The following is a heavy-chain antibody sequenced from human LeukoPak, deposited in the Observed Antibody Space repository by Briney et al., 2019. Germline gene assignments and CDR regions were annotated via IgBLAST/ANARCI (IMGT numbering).Heavy chain of an antibody. CDR1: GGSISSYY. Sequence: SETLSLTCTVSGGSISSYYWSWIRQPPGKGLEWIGYIYYSGSTNYNPSLKSRVTISVDTSKNQFSLKLSSVTAADTAVYYCARGCGWYESDYWGQGTLVTVSS. D-gene: IGHD6-19*01. J-gene: IGHJ4*02. CDR3: ARGCGWYESDY. V-gene: IGHV4-59*01. CDR2: IYYSGST.